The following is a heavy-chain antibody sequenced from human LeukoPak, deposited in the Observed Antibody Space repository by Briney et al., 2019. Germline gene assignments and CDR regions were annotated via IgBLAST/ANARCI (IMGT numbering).Heavy chain of an antibody. Sequence: GGSLRLSCAASGFTFSSYAMSWVRQAPGKGLEWVSAISGSGGSTYYADSVKGRFTISRDNSKNTLYLQMNSLRAEDTAVYYCAKVQGSSWYNWDYYYYYMDVWGKGTTVTISS. D-gene: IGHD6-13*01. CDR2: ISGSGGST. CDR3: AKVQGSSWYNWDYYYYYMDV. V-gene: IGHV3-23*01. CDR1: GFTFSSYA. J-gene: IGHJ6*03.